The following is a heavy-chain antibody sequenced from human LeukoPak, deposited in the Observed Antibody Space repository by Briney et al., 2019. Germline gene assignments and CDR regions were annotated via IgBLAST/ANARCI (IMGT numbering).Heavy chain of an antibody. J-gene: IGHJ4*02. CDR1: GFTFSSYE. D-gene: IGHD6-6*01. Sequence: PGGSLRLSCAASGFTFSSYEMNWVRQAPGKGLEWVSYISSSGSTIYYADSVKGRFTISRDNAKNSLYLQMNSPRAEDTAVYYCARPPLGAYSSSGIDYWGQGTLVTVSS. V-gene: IGHV3-48*03. CDR3: ARPPLGAYSSSGIDY. CDR2: ISSSGSTI.